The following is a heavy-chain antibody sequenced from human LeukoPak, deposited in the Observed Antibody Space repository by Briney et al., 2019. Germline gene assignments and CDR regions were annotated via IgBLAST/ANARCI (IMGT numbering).Heavy chain of an antibody. J-gene: IGHJ3*02. D-gene: IGHD3-10*01. CDR2: IYYSGST. V-gene: IGHV4-59*01. Sequence: SETLSLTCTVSGGSISSYYWSWIRQPPGKGLEWIGYIYYSGSTNYNPSHKSRVTISVDTSKNQFSLKLSSVTAADTAVYYCARDGVRGEDAFDIWGQGTMVTVSS. CDR3: ARDGVRGEDAFDI. CDR1: GGSISSYY.